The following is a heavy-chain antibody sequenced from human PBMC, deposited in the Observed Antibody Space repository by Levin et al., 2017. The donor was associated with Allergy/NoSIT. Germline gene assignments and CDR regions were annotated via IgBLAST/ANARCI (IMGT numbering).Heavy chain of an antibody. J-gene: IGHJ4*02. CDR3: ARSGQGLGSSDY. D-gene: IGHD6-6*01. V-gene: IGHV2-5*02. CDR1: GFSLRTSGVG. Sequence: SGPTLVKPTQTLTLTCTFSGFSLRTSGVGVGWIRQPPGKALEWLALIYWDDDKRYSPSLKSRRTITKDTSKNQVVLTMTNMDPVDTATYYCARSGQGLGSSDYWGQGTLVTVSS. CDR2: IYWDDDK.